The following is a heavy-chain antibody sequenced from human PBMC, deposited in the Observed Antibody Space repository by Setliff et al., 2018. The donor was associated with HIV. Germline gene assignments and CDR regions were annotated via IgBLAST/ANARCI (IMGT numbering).Heavy chain of an antibody. V-gene: IGHV4-59*11. CDR3: TRRQWGTSGYYEFFQQ. J-gene: IGHJ1*01. CDR1: GATISRHF. Sequence: ETLSLTCSVSGATISRHFWSWIRQSPGKGLEWIGTIYDSGVTKYNPSLQTRVRVSVDTSKSHLSLSLTSVTPADTAVYYCTRRQWGTSGYYEFFQQWGQGSLVTVSS. D-gene: IGHD3-3*01. CDR2: IYDSGVT.